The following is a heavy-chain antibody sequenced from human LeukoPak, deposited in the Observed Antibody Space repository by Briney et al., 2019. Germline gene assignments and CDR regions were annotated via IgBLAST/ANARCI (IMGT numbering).Heavy chain of an antibody. V-gene: IGHV3-23*01. CDR2: ITGSGTST. CDR3: AKDSTAG. CDR1: GFTFSSHA. J-gene: IGHJ4*02. Sequence: GGSLRLSCAASGFTFSSHAMSWVRQAPGKGPEWVSGITGSGTSTFYADSVKGRCTTSRDNSRNTLYLLLNSLRAEDTAVYYCAKDSTAGWGQGTLVTVSS.